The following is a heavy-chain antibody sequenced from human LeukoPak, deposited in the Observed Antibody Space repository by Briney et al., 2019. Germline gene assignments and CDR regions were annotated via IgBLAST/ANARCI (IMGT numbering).Heavy chain of an antibody. V-gene: IGHV1-2*02. Sequence: GASVKVSCKASGYTFTGYYMHWVRQAPGQGLEWMGWINPNSGGTNYAQKFQGRVTMTRDTSISTAYMELSRLRSYDTAVYYCARAVDCSSTSCYLFDYWGQGTLVTVSS. J-gene: IGHJ4*02. D-gene: IGHD2-2*01. CDR1: GYTFTGYY. CDR2: INPNSGGT. CDR3: ARAVDCSSTSCYLFDY.